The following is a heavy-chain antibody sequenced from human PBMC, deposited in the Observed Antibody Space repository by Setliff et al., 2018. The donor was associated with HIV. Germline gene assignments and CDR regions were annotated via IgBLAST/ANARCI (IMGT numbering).Heavy chain of an antibody. D-gene: IGHD5-18*01. V-gene: IGHV3-23*01. CDR2: IGGSGGST. J-gene: IGHJ6*02. CDR3: AKDLWIQLWSVYYYYGMDV. CDR1: GFSFSSYA. Sequence: LRLSCAANGFSFSSYAMSWVRQAPGKGLEWVSGIGGSGGSTYYADSVKGRFTISRDNSKNTLYLQMNSLRAEDTAVYYCAKDLWIQLWSVYYYYGMDVWGQGTTVTVSS.